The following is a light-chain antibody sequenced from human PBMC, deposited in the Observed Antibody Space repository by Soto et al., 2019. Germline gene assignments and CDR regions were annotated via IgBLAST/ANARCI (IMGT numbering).Light chain of an antibody. J-gene: IGKJ1*01. Sequence: DIQMTQSRSSLSASVGDSFTITCLASQSISSYLNWYQQKPGKAPKLLIYAASSLQSGVPSRFSGSGSGTDFTLTISSLQPEDFATYYCQQSYSTTWTFGQGTKVDIK. CDR2: AAS. CDR1: QSISSY. V-gene: IGKV1-39*01. CDR3: QQSYSTTWT.